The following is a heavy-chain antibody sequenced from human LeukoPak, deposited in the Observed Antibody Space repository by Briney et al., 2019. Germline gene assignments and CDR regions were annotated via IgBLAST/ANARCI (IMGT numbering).Heavy chain of an antibody. CDR1: GFTFSSYE. CDR2: INSGGSTL. J-gene: IGHJ4*02. Sequence: QPGGSLRLSCAASGFTFSSYEMNWVRQAPGKGLEWVSYINSGGSTLYYADSVKGRFTISRDNAKNSLYLQMNSLRAEDTAVYYCARIHHLGMLAHFDYWGEGTLVTVSS. CDR3: ARIHHLGMLAHFDY. V-gene: IGHV3-48*03. D-gene: IGHD3-16*01.